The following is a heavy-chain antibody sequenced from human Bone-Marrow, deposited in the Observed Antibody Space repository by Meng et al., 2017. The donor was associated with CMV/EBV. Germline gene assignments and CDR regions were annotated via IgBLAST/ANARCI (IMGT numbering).Heavy chain of an antibody. V-gene: IGHV3-30*02. CDR2: IWYDGSNK. CDR3: LPAVASY. Sequence: GGSLRLSCAASGFTFSNYGMHWVRQAPGKGLEWVAVIWYDGSNKYYADSVKGRFTISRDNSKNTLYLQMNSLRAEDTAVYYCLPAVASYWGQGTLVTVSS. D-gene: IGHD2-2*01. CDR1: GFTFSNYG. J-gene: IGHJ4*02.